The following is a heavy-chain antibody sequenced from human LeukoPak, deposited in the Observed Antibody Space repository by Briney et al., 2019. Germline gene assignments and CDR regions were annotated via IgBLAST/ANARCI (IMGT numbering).Heavy chain of an antibody. J-gene: IGHJ4*02. Sequence: SETLSLTCSVSGGSINTYYWSWIRQTPGKGLEWIGFIYYTGSTNYNPSLKSRVTMSVDTSKSQFSLKLTSVTAADTALFYCARGANRLDSWGRGALVTVSS. D-gene: IGHD1-14*01. CDR2: IYYTGST. CDR3: ARGANRLDS. V-gene: IGHV4-59*12. CDR1: GGSINTYY.